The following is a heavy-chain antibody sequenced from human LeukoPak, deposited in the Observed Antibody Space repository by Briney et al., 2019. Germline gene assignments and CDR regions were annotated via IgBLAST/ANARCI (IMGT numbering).Heavy chain of an antibody. J-gene: IGHJ3*02. D-gene: IGHD3-9*01. Sequence: SVKVSCKASGGTFRSYAISWVRQAPGQGLEWMGRIIPIFGTANYAQKFQGRVTITTDESTSTAYMELSSLRSEDTAVYYCAGDYDILTGYYHDAFDIWGQGTMVTVSS. CDR3: AGDYDILTGYYHDAFDI. CDR1: GGTFRSYA. CDR2: IIPIFGTA. V-gene: IGHV1-69*05.